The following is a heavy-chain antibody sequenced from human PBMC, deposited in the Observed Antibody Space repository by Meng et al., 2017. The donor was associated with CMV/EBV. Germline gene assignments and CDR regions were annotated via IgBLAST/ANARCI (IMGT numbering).Heavy chain of an antibody. CDR3: ARGSTSVTMIVVVFTAASLAYDS. CDR1: GGSFSGYD. D-gene: IGHD3-22*01. J-gene: IGHJ4*02. Sequence: SETLSLTCAVYGGSFSGYDWTWIRQSPGKGLEWIGEINHRGSTNYNPSLKSRLTISLDTSKNQFSLKLKSVTAAYTAVYYCARGSTSVTMIVVVFTAASLAYDSWGQGTLVTVSS. CDR2: INHRGST. V-gene: IGHV4-34*01.